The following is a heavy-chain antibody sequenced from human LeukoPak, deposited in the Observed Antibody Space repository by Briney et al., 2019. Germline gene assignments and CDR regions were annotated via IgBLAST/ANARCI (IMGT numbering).Heavy chain of an antibody. D-gene: IGHD2-2*01. CDR1: GGSISSYY. CDR3: ARQKCTSTSCLTKNAFDI. V-gene: IGHV4-4*09. CDR2: IYTSGST. J-gene: IGHJ3*02. Sequence: SETLSLTCTVSGGSISSYYWSWIRQPPGKGLEWIGYIYTSGSTNDNPSLKSRVTISVDTSKNQFSLDLSSVTAADTAVYYCARQKCTSTSCLTKNAFDIWGQGTMVTVSS.